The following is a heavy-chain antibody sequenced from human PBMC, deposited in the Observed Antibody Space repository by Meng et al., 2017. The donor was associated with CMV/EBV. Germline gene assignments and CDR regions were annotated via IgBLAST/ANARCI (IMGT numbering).Heavy chain of an antibody. CDR3: ARDANYDFWSGYFGWFDP. V-gene: IGHV3-74*01. J-gene: IGHJ5*02. Sequence: FTVRSYWVHWCRQAPGKGLVWVSRINSDGSSTSYADSVKGRFTISRDNAKNTLYLQMNSLRAEDTAVYYCARDANYDFWSGYFGWFDPWGQGTLVTVSS. D-gene: IGHD3-3*01. CDR2: INSDGSST. CDR1: FTVRSYW.